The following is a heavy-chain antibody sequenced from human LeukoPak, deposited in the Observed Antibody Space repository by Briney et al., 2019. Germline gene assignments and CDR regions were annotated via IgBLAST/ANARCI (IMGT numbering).Heavy chain of an antibody. D-gene: IGHD6-6*01. CDR1: GYTFTGYY. Sequence: GASVKVSCKASGYTFTGYYMNWVRQAPGQGLEWMGWINPNSGGTNYAQTFQGRVTMTRDTSISTAYMELSRLRSDDTAVYYCARDSSIADIGYWGQGTLVTVSS. V-gene: IGHV1-2*02. CDR3: ARDSSIADIGY. CDR2: INPNSGGT. J-gene: IGHJ4*02.